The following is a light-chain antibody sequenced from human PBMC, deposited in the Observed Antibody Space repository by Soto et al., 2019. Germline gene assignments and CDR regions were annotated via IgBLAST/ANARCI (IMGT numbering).Light chain of an antibody. J-gene: IGKJ1*01. V-gene: IGKV3-11*01. Sequence: EIVLTQSPATLSLSPGERATLSCRASQSVASYLAWYQQRPGQAPRLLISDASKRATGIPGRISGSGSGTDFTLTISSLEPEEFAVYYCQQRSNWPRTFGQGTRVDIK. CDR3: QQRSNWPRT. CDR2: DAS. CDR1: QSVASY.